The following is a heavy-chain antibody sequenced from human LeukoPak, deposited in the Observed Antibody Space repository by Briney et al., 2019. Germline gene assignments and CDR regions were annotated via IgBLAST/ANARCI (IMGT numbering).Heavy chain of an antibody. D-gene: IGHD6-13*01. V-gene: IGHV1-3*04. CDR3: ARGAAEGLDR. Sequence: VASVKVSCKASVYTFTSNAMHWVRQAPGQRPEWMGWINTGNGNTKYSQKFQGRVTISRDTSANTAYMEVSSLRSEGTAVYYCARGAAEGLDRWGQGTLVTVSS. CDR2: INTGNGNT. CDR1: VYTFTSNA. J-gene: IGHJ5*02.